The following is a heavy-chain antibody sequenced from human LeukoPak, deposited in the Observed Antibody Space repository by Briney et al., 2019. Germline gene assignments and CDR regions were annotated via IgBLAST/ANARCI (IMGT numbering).Heavy chain of an antibody. J-gene: IGHJ6*03. D-gene: IGHD1-26*01. CDR1: GGSFSGYY. V-gene: IGHV4-34*01. CDR3: ARLPSRGLPRYYYYYYMDV. CDR2: INHSGST. Sequence: SETLSLTCAVYGGSFSGYYWSWIRQPPGKGLEWIGEINHSGSTNYNPSLKSRVTISVDTSKNQFSLKLSSVTAADTAVYYCARLPSRGLPRYYYYYYMDVWGKGTTVTVSS.